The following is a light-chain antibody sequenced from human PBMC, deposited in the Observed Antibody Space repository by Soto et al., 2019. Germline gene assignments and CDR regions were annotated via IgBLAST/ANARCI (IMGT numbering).Light chain of an antibody. CDR1: QGISSH. V-gene: IGKV1-9*01. CDR2: AAS. J-gene: IGKJ5*01. Sequence: IHLTHSASSLSASLVDRVTITCRASQGISSHLAWYQQKPGKAPKLLIYAASTLQTGVPSRFSGGGSGTDFTLTLSSLQPEDFATYYCQQVNSFPSTFGQGTRLEIK. CDR3: QQVNSFPST.